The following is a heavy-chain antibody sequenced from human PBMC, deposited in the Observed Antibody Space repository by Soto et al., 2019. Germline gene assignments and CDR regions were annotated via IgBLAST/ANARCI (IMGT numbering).Heavy chain of an antibody. Sequence: TGGSLRLSCAASGFTFSSYGMHWVRQAPGKGLEWVAVIWYDGSNKYYADSVKGRFTISRDNSKNTLYLQMNSLRAEDTAVYYCARQHGAVQRVLEREDYYCGMDVWGQGTTVTVSS. V-gene: IGHV3-33*01. J-gene: IGHJ6*02. CDR3: ARQHGAVQRVLEREDYYCGMDV. D-gene: IGHD6-6*01. CDR2: IWYDGSNK. CDR1: GFTFSSYG.